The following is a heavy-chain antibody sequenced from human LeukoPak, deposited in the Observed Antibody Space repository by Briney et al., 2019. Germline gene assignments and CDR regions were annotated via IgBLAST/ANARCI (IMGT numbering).Heavy chain of an antibody. Sequence: GGSLRLSCAASGFTFSSYSMNWVRQAPGKGLEWVSSISSSSSYICYADSVKGRFTISRDNAKNSLYPQMNSLRAEDTAVYYCAIYILTGYYTDYWGQGTLVTVSS. D-gene: IGHD3-9*01. V-gene: IGHV3-21*01. J-gene: IGHJ4*02. CDR1: GFTFSSYS. CDR2: ISSSSSYI. CDR3: AIYILTGYYTDY.